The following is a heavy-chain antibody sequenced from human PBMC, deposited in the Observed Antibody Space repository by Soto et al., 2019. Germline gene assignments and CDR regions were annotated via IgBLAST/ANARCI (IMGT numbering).Heavy chain of an antibody. CDR2: MSGSGSST. V-gene: IGHV3-23*01. CDR3: VRGNNGYGNLDY. CDR1: RFTFSSYA. D-gene: IGHD5-12*01. J-gene: IGHJ4*02. Sequence: PRLLRAASRFTFSSYAMRWVPQAPGKGLEGVSAMSGSGSSTYYADAVKGRFTISRDNAKNTLYLQMSSLTVEDTAVSYCVRGNNGYGNLDYWGQGTLVTVSS.